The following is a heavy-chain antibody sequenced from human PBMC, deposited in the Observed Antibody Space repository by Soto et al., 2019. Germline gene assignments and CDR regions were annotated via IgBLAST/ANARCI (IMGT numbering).Heavy chain of an antibody. CDR3: AKRRGAGGHLDY. CDR2: VSIGGST. V-gene: IGHV3-23*01. J-gene: IGHJ4*02. D-gene: IGHD2-15*01. CDR1: GFTFSSYA. Sequence: GGSLRLSCAASGFTFSSYAMGWVRQGPGKGLEWVAVVSIGGSTHYADSVRGRFTISRDNSKNTLSLQMNSLTAEDTAVYFCAKRRGAGGHLDYWGQGALVKVSS.